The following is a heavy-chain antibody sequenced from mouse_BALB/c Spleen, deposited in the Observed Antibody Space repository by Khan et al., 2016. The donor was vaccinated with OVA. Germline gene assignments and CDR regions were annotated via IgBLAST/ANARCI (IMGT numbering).Heavy chain of an antibody. CDR2: INPITVYT. D-gene: IGHD1-1*01. J-gene: IGHJ3*01. CDR3: ARDYERFAY. V-gene: IGHV1-7*01. CDR1: GYTFTSYW. Sequence: QVQLKESGAELAKPGASVKMSCKASGYTFTSYWMHWIKQRPGQGLEWIGYINPITVYTEYNQKFKDKATLTADKSSSTAYMQLSSLTSEDSAVYYCARDYERFAYWGKGTLVTAAA.